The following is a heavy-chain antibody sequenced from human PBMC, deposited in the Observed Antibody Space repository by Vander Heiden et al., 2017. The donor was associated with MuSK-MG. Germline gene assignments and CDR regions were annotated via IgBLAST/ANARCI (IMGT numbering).Heavy chain of an antibody. Sequence: QVQLQQRGAGLLKPSETLSLTCAVYGGSFSGYYWSWIRQPPGKGLEWIGEINHSGSTNYNPSLKSRVTISVDTSKNQFSLKLSSVTAADTAVYYCASVAPGRYYDFWSGYPQVGYFQHWGEGTLVTVSS. J-gene: IGHJ1*01. CDR2: INHSGST. D-gene: IGHD3-3*01. CDR1: GGSFSGYY. CDR3: ASVAPGRYYDFWSGYPQVGYFQH. V-gene: IGHV4-34*01.